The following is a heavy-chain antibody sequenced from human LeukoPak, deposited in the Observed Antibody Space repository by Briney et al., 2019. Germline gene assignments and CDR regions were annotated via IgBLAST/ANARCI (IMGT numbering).Heavy chain of an antibody. V-gene: IGHV3-9*01. D-gene: IGHD3-9*01. CDR3: AKSRDDGTGYYYDY. J-gene: IGHJ4*01. CDR2: ISRNSYNI. Sequence: SLRLSCEASGSSFDDYAMHWVRQAPGKGLEWVAGISRNSYNIAYGDSVKGRFTISRDNAKKSLSLQMNSLGTEDTAFYYCAKSRDDGTGYYYDYWGHGVLVTVAS. CDR1: GSSFDDYA.